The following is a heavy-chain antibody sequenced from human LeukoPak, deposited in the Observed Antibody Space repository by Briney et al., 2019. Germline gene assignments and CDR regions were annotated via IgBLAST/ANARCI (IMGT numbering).Heavy chain of an antibody. CDR3: ATGVPAAIGDWFDP. Sequence: ASVKVSCKVSGYTLTELPMHWVRQAPGKGLEWMGGFDPEDGETIYAQKFQGRVTMTEDTSTDTAYMELSSLRSEDTAVYYCATGVPAAIGDWFDPWGQGTLVTVSS. D-gene: IGHD2-2*01. CDR2: FDPEDGET. V-gene: IGHV1-24*01. CDR1: GYTLTELP. J-gene: IGHJ5*02.